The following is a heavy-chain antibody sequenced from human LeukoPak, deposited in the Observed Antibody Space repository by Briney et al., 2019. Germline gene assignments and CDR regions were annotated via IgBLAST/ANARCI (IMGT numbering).Heavy chain of an antibody. J-gene: IGHJ4*02. Sequence: GGSLRLSCAASGFTFSSYAMTWVRQAPGKGLEWVSSISGSGDNTYYADSVKGRFTISRDNSKNTLYVQVNSLGTEDTAAYYCAKGSYYDSSGSFYFDYWGQGTLVTVSS. CDR2: ISGSGDNT. CDR3: AKGSYYDSSGSFYFDY. V-gene: IGHV3-23*01. CDR1: GFTFSSYA. D-gene: IGHD3-22*01.